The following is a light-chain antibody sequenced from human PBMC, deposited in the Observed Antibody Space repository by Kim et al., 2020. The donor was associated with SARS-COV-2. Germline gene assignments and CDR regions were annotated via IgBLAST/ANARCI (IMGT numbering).Light chain of an antibody. J-gene: IGLJ3*02. Sequence: QSVLTQPPSAFGTPGQRVTISCSGSTSNIGSNSVSWYQQLPGSAPKLLIFRNNQRPSGVPDRFSGSRSGTSASLAISGLRSEDEGDFYCATWDDSLRACVFGGGTKVTVL. V-gene: IGLV1-47*01. CDR1: TSNIGSNS. CDR3: ATWDDSLRACV. CDR2: RNN.